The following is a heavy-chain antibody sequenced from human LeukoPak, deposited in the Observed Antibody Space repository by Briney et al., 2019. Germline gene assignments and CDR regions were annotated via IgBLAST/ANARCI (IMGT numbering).Heavy chain of an antibody. D-gene: IGHD3-10*01. V-gene: IGHV3-23*01. CDR1: GFTFSSYG. Sequence: GGSLRLSCAASGFTFSSYGMSWVRQAPGKGLEWVSAISGSGGSTYYADSVKGRFTISRDNSKNTLYLQTNSLRAEDTAVYYCAKDREGFGELFPGILDYWGQGTLVTVSS. CDR2: ISGSGGST. J-gene: IGHJ4*02. CDR3: AKDREGFGELFPGILDY.